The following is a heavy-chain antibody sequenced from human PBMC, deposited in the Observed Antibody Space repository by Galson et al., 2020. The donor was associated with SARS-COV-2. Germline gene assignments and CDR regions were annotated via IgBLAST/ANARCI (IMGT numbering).Heavy chain of an antibody. CDR1: GGSFTTSA. J-gene: IGHJ3*02. CDR3: ARPSREGAFDI. V-gene: IGHV1-69*13. D-gene: IGHD6-6*01. CDR2: FIPIFATT. Sequence: SVKVSCKASGGSFTTSAITWVRQAPGQGLEWMGRFIPIFATTNYAQKFQGRVTITADESTNTAYMELNSLRSDDTAVYYCARPSREGAFDIWGQGTMVTVSS.